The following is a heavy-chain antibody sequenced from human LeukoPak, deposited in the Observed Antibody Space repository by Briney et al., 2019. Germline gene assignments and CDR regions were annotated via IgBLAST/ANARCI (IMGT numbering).Heavy chain of an antibody. CDR3: ARAGGSTVSHSDY. D-gene: IGHD4-17*01. V-gene: IGHV3-21*01. Sequence: GGSLRLSCAASGFTFSSYSMNWIRQAPGKGLEWASSISSSTSYIYYADSVKGRFTISKDNAKNSLYLQMNSLRAEDTAVYYCARAGGSTVSHSDYWGQGTLATVSS. J-gene: IGHJ4*02. CDR2: ISSSTSYI. CDR1: GFTFSSYS.